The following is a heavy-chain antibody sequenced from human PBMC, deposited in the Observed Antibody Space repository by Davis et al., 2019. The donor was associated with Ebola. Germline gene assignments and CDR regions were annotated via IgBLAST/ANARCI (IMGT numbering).Heavy chain of an antibody. CDR3: ARVPAAIRDYYYGMDV. Sequence: AASVKVSCKASGGTFSSYAISWVRQAPGQGLEWMGRIIPILGIANYAQKFQGRVTITADKSTSTAYMELSSLRSEDTAVYYCARVPAAIRDYYYGMDVWGQGTTVTVSS. D-gene: IGHD2-2*02. CDR1: GGTFSSYA. J-gene: IGHJ6*02. V-gene: IGHV1-69*04. CDR2: IIPILGIA.